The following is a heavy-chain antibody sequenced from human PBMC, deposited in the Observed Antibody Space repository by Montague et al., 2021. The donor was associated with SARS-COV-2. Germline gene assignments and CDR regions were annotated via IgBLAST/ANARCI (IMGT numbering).Heavy chain of an antibody. CDR1: GDSVGVVVPR. CDR2: SCFMSKKKN. Sequence: CAISGDSVGVVVPRRRWEKHTPEIRSHQLVVSCFMSKKKNDYAESVKSRITIDPDTSKHQFSLHLNSVTPEDTAVYYCARIPVGSKYYFDFWGQGTLVTVSS. V-gene: IGHV6-1*01. D-gene: IGHD2-2*01. CDR3: ARIPVGSKYYFDF. J-gene: IGHJ4*02.